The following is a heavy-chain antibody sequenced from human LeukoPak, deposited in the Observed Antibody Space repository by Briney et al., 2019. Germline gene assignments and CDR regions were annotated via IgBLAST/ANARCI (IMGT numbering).Heavy chain of an antibody. CDR1: GFTFSTSG. CDR2: ITSSSSAK. D-gene: IGHD6-6*01. Sequence: GGSLRLSCAASGFTFSTSGMNWVRQAPGKGLEWVSYITSSSSAKYYAASVRGRFTISRDNAKNSLYLQMNSLTAEDTAVYFCVRDQGSWSIAAHLDTFDMWGQGTMVTVSS. V-gene: IGHV3-48*01. CDR3: VRDQGSWSIAAHLDTFDM. J-gene: IGHJ3*02.